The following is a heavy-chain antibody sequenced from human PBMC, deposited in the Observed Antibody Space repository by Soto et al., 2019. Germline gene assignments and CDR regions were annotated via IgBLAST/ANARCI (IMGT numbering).Heavy chain of an antibody. CDR2: ISGSDGRT. Sequence: PGGSLRLSCAASGFTFSSYAMSWVRQDPGKGLEWVSTISGSDGRTYSTDSVKGRFTISRDNSRNTAYLQMNSLRVEDTAVYYCAKGVSQYTPLALFDYWGRGTLVTVSS. J-gene: IGHJ4*02. CDR1: GFTFSSYA. D-gene: IGHD5-18*01. V-gene: IGHV3-23*01. CDR3: AKGVSQYTPLALFDY.